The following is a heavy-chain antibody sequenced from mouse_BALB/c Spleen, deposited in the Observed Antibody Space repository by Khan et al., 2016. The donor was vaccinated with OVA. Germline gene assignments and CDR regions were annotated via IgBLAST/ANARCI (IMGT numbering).Heavy chain of an antibody. D-gene: IGHD2-4*01. CDR1: GYSFTSYY. V-gene: IGHV1S135*01. Sequence: QLQQPGPELMKPGASVKISCKASGYSFTSYYIHWVKQSHGKSLEWIGYIDPFNGGTSYNPKFKGKATLTVDKSSSTAYMHLSSLTSDDSAVYYCARHDYVAWFAYWGQGTLVTVSA. CDR2: IDPFNGGT. CDR3: ARHDYVAWFAY. J-gene: IGHJ3*01.